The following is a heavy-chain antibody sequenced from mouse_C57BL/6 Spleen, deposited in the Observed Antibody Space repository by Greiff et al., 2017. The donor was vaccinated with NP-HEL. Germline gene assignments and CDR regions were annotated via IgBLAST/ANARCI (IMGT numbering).Heavy chain of an antibody. CDR3: ARFGNLSFDY. CDR2: INPGSGGT. J-gene: IGHJ2*01. D-gene: IGHD2-1*01. Sequence: VQLQESGAELVRPGTSVKVSCKASGYAFTNYLIEWVKQRPGQGLEWIGVINPGSGGTNYNEKFKGKATLTADKSSSTAYMQLSSLTSEDSAVYFCARFGNLSFDYWGQGTTLTVSS. V-gene: IGHV1-54*01. CDR1: GYAFTNYL.